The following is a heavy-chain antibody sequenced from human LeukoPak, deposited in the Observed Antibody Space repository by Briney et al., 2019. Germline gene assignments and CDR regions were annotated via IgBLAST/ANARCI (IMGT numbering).Heavy chain of an antibody. D-gene: IGHD3-3*01. J-gene: IGHJ6*02. Sequence: GGSLRLSCAASGFTFSSYAMSCVRQAPGKGLEWVSAISGSGGSTCYAHSVKGRFTISRDNSKNTLYLQMNSLRAEDTAVYYCAKGVYTISYGMDVWGQGTTVTVSS. CDR2: ISGSGGST. V-gene: IGHV3-23*01. CDR3: AKGVYTISYGMDV. CDR1: GFTFSSYA.